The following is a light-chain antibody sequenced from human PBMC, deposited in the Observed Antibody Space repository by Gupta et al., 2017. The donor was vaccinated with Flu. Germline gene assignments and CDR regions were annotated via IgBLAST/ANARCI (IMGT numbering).Light chain of an antibody. CDR2: WAS. J-gene: IGKJ2*02. V-gene: IGKV4-1*01. Sequence: SQSVLYSSNNKNYLAWYQQKPGQPPKLLIYWASTRESGVPDRFSGSGSGTDFTLTISSLQAEDVAVYYCQQYYSTPCTFGQGTKLEIK. CDR1: QSVLYSSNNKNY. CDR3: QQYYSTPCT.